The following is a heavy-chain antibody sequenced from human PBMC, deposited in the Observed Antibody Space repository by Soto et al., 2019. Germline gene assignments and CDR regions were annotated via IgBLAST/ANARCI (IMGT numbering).Heavy chain of an antibody. CDR3: AREKPYSSSWYHDY. J-gene: IGHJ4*02. Sequence: QVQLQQWGAGLLKPSETLSLTCDVYGGSFSGYYWSWIRQPPGKGLEWSGEINHSGSTNYNQSLKSRVTISVDPSKNQFSLKLSSGTAAATAVYYCAREKPYSSSWYHDYWGQGTLVTVAS. CDR1: GGSFSGYY. CDR2: INHSGST. V-gene: IGHV4-34*01. D-gene: IGHD6-13*01.